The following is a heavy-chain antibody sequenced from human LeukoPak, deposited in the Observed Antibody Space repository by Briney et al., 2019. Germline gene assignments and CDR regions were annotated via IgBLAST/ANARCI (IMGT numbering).Heavy chain of an antibody. D-gene: IGHD2-2*01. CDR1: GGSISSGDYY. J-gene: IGHJ5*02. V-gene: IGHV4-30-4*01. CDR2: IYYSGST. CDR3: ARHYRDIVVVPAATRVGWFDP. Sequence: SETLSLTCTVSGGSISSGDYYWSWIRQPPGKGLEWIGYIYYSGSTYYNPSLKTRVTISVDTSKNQFSLKLSSVTAADTAVYYCARHYRDIVVVPAATRVGWFDPWGQGTLVTVSS.